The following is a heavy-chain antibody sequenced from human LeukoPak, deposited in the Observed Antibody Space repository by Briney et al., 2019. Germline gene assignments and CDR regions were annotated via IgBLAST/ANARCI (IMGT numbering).Heavy chain of an antibody. D-gene: IGHD3/OR15-3a*01. CDR3: ARQEIGLRSFDP. CDR1: GGSISSSNW. CDR2: IYHSGGT. J-gene: IGHJ5*02. V-gene: IGHV4-4*02. Sequence: SETLSLTCTVSGGSISSSNWWSWVRQPPGKGLEWIGEIYHSGGTNYNPSLKSRVTISVDTSKNQFSLNLSSVTAADTAVYYCARQEIGLRSFDPWGQGTLVTVSS.